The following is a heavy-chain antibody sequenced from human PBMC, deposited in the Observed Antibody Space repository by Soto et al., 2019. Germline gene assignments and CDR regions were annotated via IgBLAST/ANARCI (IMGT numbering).Heavy chain of an antibody. Sequence: QVQLQESGPGLVKPSETLSLTCTVSGGSITSYYWSWIRQPPGKGLEWIGYIYFSGSANYNPSLTSRVTISVDTSKHQFSLKLSSVTAADTAVYYCARRYSGYGDYWGQGTLVTVSS. D-gene: IGHD5-12*01. CDR3: ARRYSGYGDY. CDR1: GGSITSYY. CDR2: IYFSGSA. V-gene: IGHV4-59*08. J-gene: IGHJ4*02.